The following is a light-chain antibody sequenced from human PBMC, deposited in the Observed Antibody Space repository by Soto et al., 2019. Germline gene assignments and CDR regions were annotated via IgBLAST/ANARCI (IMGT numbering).Light chain of an antibody. CDR2: DVN. CDR1: SSDVGGYNY. V-gene: IGLV2-14*03. CDR3: CSYTSRSTPWV. J-gene: IGLJ1*01. Sequence: QSVLTQPASVSGSPGQSITISCTGTSSDVGGYNYVSWYQQHPGKAPKLMIYDVNDRPSGVSIRFSASKSGNTASLTIFGFQAEDEADYYCCSYTSRSTPWVFGTGTKVTVL.